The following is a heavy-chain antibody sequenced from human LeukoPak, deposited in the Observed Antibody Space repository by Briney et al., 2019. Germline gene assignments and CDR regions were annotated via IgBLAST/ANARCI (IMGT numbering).Heavy chain of an antibody. CDR2: IYDTGST. Sequence: SETLSLTCAVSGGSISSSAYYWGWIRQSPGKGLEWIGNIYDTGSTYYNPSLESLLTIGIDTSKKQFSLKLNSVTAADTAVYYCARVMGYCSSTRCSSGWFDPWGQGTLVTVSA. J-gene: IGHJ5*02. V-gene: IGHV4-39*07. CDR1: GGSISSSAYY. CDR3: ARVMGYCSSTRCSSGWFDP. D-gene: IGHD2-2*01.